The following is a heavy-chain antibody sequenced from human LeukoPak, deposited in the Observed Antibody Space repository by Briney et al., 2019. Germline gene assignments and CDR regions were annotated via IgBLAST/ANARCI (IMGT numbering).Heavy chain of an antibody. CDR3: ARVLVGGYGGVGDY. CDR1: GYTFTGYY. D-gene: IGHD5-12*01. J-gene: IGHJ4*02. CDR2: INPNSGGT. Sequence: ASVKVSCEASGYTFTGYYMHWVRQAPGQGLEWMGWINPNSGGTNYAQKFQGRVTMTRDTSTNTVYMELSSLRFEDTAMYYCARVLVGGYGGVGDYWGQGTLVTVSS. V-gene: IGHV1-2*02.